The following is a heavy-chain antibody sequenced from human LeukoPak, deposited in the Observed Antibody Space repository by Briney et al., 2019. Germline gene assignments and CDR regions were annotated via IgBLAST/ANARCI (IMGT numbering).Heavy chain of an antibody. CDR2: IIPIFGTA. V-gene: IGHV1-69*13. CDR3: ARDVGYSYVFDY. D-gene: IGHD5-18*01. J-gene: IGHJ4*02. Sequence: EASVKVSCKASGGTFSSYAISWVRQAPGQGLEWMGGIIPIFGTANYAQKFQGRVTITADESTSTAYMELSSLRSEDTAVYYCARDVGYSYVFDYWGQGTLVTVSS. CDR1: GGTFSSYA.